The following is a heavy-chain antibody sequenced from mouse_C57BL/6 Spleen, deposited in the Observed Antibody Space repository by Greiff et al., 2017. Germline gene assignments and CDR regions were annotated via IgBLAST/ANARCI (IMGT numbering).Heavy chain of an antibody. CDR3: ARGDYDEGVWFAD. V-gene: IGHV1-53*01. CDR1: GFTFTSYW. J-gene: IGHJ3*01. Sequence: VQLQQPGTELVKPGASVKLSCKASGFTFTSYWMPWVKQRPGQGLEWIGNLNPSNGGPNYNAKFKSKATLTVDKSTSTAYMQLSSRTSEDSAVYYCARGDYDEGVWFADWGQGTLVTVSA. D-gene: IGHD2-4*01. CDR2: LNPSNGGP.